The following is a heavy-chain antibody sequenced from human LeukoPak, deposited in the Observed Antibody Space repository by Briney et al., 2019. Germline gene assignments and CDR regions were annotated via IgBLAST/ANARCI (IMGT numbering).Heavy chain of an antibody. J-gene: IGHJ4*02. V-gene: IGHV3-64*01. CDR3: ARNTY. CDR1: GFTFSSYS. Sequence: GGSLTLSCAASGFTFSSYSIRWVRQAPGKGLEYVSAMSSNGGSTYYANTVKGRFTISRDNSKNTLYLQMGSLRAEDMAVYYCARNTYWGQGTLVTVSS. CDR2: MSSNGGST.